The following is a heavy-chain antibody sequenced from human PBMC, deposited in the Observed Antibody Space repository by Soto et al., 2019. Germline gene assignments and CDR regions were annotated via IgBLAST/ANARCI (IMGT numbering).Heavy chain of an antibody. CDR2: ISHDGRIE. CDR3: ARDGLPDDFRSGGYWFDP. J-gene: IGHJ5*02. CDR1: GFTFSSFA. V-gene: IGHV3-30-3*01. D-gene: IGHD3-3*01. Sequence: QVHLVESGGGVVQTGRSLRLSCAASGFTFSSFALHWVRQTPGEGLEWVALISHDGRIENYADSVKGRFIISRDNSKNTVYMQMDSLILEDTGVYYCARDGLPDDFRSGGYWFDPWGQGTQVTVSS.